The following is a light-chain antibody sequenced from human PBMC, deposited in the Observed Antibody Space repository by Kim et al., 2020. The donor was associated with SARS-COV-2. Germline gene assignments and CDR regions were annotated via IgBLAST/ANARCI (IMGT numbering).Light chain of an antibody. J-gene: IGKJ4*01. Sequence: LSPGEPTHLAGRASQFVRLTHLAWYQQKPGQAPSLLIFGASHRAAGIPDRFVVSGSGTDFTLTISRREPEDFAVYYCQQSSASVTFGGGTKVDIK. CDR1: QFVRLTH. CDR3: QQSSASVT. CDR2: GAS. V-gene: IGKV3-20*01.